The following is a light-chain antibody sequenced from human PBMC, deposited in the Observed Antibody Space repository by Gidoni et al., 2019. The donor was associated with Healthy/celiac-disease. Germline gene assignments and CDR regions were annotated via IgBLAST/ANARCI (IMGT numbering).Light chain of an antibody. V-gene: IGLV2-11*01. Sequence: QSALTPPRSVSGSPGQSVTISCPGTISDVGGYNYVSWYQKHPGKSPKLRIYDVSKRPSGVPDRFSGSKSGNTASLTISGLQAEDEADYYCCSYAGSYTFYVFGTGTKVTVL. CDR1: ISDVGGYNY. J-gene: IGLJ1*01. CDR3: CSYAGSYTFYV. CDR2: DVS.